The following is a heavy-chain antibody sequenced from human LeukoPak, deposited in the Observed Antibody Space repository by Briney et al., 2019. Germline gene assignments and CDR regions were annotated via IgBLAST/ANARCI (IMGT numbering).Heavy chain of an antibody. Sequence: PGGSLRLSCAASGFTFSSYWMTWVRQAPGKGLEWVANIKQDGSEKYYVDSVKGRFTISRDNAKNSLYLQMDSLRAEDTAMYFCARDARDSSGYYDWFDPWGQGTLVTVSS. CDR1: GFTFSSYW. D-gene: IGHD3-22*01. V-gene: IGHV3-7*01. J-gene: IGHJ5*02. CDR2: IKQDGSEK. CDR3: ARDARDSSGYYDWFDP.